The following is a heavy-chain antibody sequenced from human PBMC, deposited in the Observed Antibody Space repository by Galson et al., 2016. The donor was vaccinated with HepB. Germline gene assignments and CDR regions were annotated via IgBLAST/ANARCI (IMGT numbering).Heavy chain of an antibody. D-gene: IGHD5-24*01. CDR1: GFTFSNAW. V-gene: IGHV3-15*01. Sequence: SLRLSCAASGFTFSNAWMSWVRQTPGKGLEWVGRIKSKTDGGTTEYAAPVKGRFTISRDDSTNTLFLQMNSLKTEDTDVYYCTHFQLADRTKGYFYYWGLGTLVTVSS. J-gene: IGHJ4*02. CDR3: THFQLADRTKGYFYY. CDR2: IKSKTDGGTT.